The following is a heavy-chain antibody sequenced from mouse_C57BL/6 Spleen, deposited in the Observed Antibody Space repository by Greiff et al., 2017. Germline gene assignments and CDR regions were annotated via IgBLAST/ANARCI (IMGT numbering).Heavy chain of an antibody. V-gene: IGHV1-15*01. J-gene: IGHJ3*01. CDR2: IDPETGGT. D-gene: IGHD4-1*01. Sequence: QVQLQQSGAELVRPGASVTLSCKASGYTFTDYEMHWVKQTPVHGLEWIGAIDPETGGTAYNQKFKGKAILTADKSSSTAYMELRSLTSEDSAVYCCTRGAGTGWFAYWGQGTLLTVSA. CDR1: GYTFTDYE. CDR3: TRGAGTGWFAY.